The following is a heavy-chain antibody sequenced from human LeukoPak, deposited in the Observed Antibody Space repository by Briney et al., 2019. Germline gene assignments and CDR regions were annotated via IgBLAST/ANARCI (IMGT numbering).Heavy chain of an antibody. CDR1: GFTFSSYA. Sequence: TGGSLRLSCAASGFTFSSYAMHWVRQAPGKGLEWVAVIWYDGSKEYYADSVKGRFTISRDDSKNTLYLQMNSLRGEDTAVYYCARASPGVAMDYWGQGTLVTVSS. V-gene: IGHV3-33*08. CDR2: IWYDGSKE. J-gene: IGHJ4*02. D-gene: IGHD2-21*01. CDR3: ARASPGVAMDY.